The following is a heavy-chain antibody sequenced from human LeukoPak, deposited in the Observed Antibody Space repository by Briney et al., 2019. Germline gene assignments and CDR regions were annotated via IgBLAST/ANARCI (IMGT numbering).Heavy chain of an antibody. Sequence: HPGGSLRLSCAASGFTFSSYSMNWVRQAPGKGLEWVSYISSSSSTIYYADSVKGRFTISRDTAKNTLYLQMNSLRAEDTAVYYCARGDYAFDIWGQGTMVTVSS. CDR1: GFTFSSYS. D-gene: IGHD2-21*01. CDR3: ARGDYAFDI. J-gene: IGHJ3*02. CDR2: ISSSSSTI. V-gene: IGHV3-48*04.